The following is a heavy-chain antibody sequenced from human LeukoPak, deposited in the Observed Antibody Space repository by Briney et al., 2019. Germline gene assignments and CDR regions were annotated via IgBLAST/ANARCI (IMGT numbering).Heavy chain of an antibody. CDR3: ARGGFHYYDSSGYGIHY. V-gene: IGHV4-34*01. CDR1: GGSFSGYY. CDR2: INHSGST. Sequence: SETLSLTCAVYGGSFSGYYWSWIRQPPGKGLEWIGEINHSGSTNYNPSLKSRVTISVDTSKNQFSLKLSSVTAADTAVYYCARGGFHYYDSSGYGIHYWGQGTLVTVST. J-gene: IGHJ4*02. D-gene: IGHD3-22*01.